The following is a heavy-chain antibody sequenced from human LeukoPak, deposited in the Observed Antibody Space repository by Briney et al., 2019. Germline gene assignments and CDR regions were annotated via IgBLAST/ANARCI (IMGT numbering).Heavy chain of an antibody. V-gene: IGHV1-46*01. CDR2: INPSGGST. CDR3: ARDESLCSSGGSCYVDY. D-gene: IGHD2-15*01. CDR1: GYTFTSYY. Sequence: ASVKVSCKASGYTFTSYYMHWVRQAPGQGLEWMGIINPSGGSTSYAQKFQGRVTMTRDTSTSTVYMELSSLRSEDTAVYYCARDESLCSSGGSCYVDYWGQGTLVTVSS. J-gene: IGHJ4*02.